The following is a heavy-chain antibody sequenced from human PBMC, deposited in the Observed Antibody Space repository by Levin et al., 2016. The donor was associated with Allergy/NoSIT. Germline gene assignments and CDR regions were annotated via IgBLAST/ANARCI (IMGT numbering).Heavy chain of an antibody. Sequence: ASVKVSCKASGYTFTGYYMHWVRQAPGQGLEWMGWINPNSDGTNYAQKFQGWVTMTRDTSISTAYMELSRLRSDDTAVYYCARGDGTYYYDSSGYSYFDYWGQGTLVTVSS. CDR2: INPNSDGT. V-gene: IGHV1-2*04. CDR1: GYTFTGYY. J-gene: IGHJ4*02. D-gene: IGHD3-22*01. CDR3: ARGDGTYYYDSSGYSYFDY.